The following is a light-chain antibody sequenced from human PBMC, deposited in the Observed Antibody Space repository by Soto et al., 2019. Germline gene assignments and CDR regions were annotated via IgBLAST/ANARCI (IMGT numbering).Light chain of an antibody. J-gene: IGLJ1*01. V-gene: IGLV2-14*01. Sequence: ALTQPASVSGSLGQSITISCSGTSSDVGAYNYVSWYQQYPGKAPKLMIYHVTDRPSGVSNRFSGSKSGNTASLTISGLQAEDEADYYCCSYTTSNTFVFGTGTKVTV. CDR3: CSYTTSNTFV. CDR2: HVT. CDR1: SSDVGAYNY.